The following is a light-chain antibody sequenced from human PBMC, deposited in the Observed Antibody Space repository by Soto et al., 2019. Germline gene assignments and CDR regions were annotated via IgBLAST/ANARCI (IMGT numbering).Light chain of an antibody. CDR3: CSYAGSSTFAXV. Sequence: QSALTQPASVSGSPGQSITISCTGTSSDVGSYNLVSWYQQHPGKAPKLMIYEVSKRPSGVSNRFSGSKSGNTASLTISGLQAEDEADYYSCSYAGSSTFAXVFXTGTKVTVL. CDR2: EVS. J-gene: IGLJ1*01. V-gene: IGLV2-23*02. CDR1: SSDVGSYNL.